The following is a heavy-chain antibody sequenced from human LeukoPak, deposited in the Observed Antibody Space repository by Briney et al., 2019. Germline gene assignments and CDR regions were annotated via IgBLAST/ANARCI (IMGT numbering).Heavy chain of an antibody. CDR2: IREDGSKI. CDR1: GFTFSSYW. Sequence: GGSLRLSCAASGFTFSSYWMSWVRQAQGKELERVANIREDGSKIYYVDSVKGRFTISRDNARNSLYLQMDSLGAEDTAVYYCVRENNGAYWGQGTLVTVSS. V-gene: IGHV3-7*01. D-gene: IGHD2-8*01. CDR3: VRENNGAY. J-gene: IGHJ4*02.